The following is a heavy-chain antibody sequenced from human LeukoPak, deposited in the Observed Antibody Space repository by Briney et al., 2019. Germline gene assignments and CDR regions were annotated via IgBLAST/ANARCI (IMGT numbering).Heavy chain of an antibody. Sequence: ASVMVSCKASGYTFTSYYMHWVRQAPGQGLEWMGIINPSGGSTSYAQKFQGRVTMTTDTSTSTAYMELRSLRSDDTAVYYCARASGGGSLDYWGQGTLVTVSS. D-gene: IGHD2-15*01. V-gene: IGHV1-46*01. CDR1: GYTFTSYY. J-gene: IGHJ4*02. CDR3: ARASGGGSLDY. CDR2: INPSGGST.